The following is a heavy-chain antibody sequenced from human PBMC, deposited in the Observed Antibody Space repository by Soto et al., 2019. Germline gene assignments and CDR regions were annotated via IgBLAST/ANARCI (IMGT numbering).Heavy chain of an antibody. CDR2: ISYDGSNK. D-gene: IGHD6-13*01. CDR1: GFTFSSYA. J-gene: IGHJ5*02. Sequence: GGSLRLSCAASGFTFSSYAMHWVRQAPGKGLEWVAVISYDGSNKYYADSVKGRFTISRDNSKNTLYLQMNSLRAEDTAVYYCAREGYSSSPPGSNWFDPWGQGTLVTVSS. V-gene: IGHV3-30-3*01. CDR3: AREGYSSSPPGSNWFDP.